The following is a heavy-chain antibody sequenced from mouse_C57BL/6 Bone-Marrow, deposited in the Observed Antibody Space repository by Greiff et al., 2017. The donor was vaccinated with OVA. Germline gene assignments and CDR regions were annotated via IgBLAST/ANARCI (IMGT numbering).Heavy chain of an antibody. CDR3: TTRDYDGAWFAY. J-gene: IGHJ3*01. Sequence: EVQRVESGAELVRPGASVKLSCTASGFNIKDDYMHWVQQRPEQGLEWIGWIDPENGDTESASKFPGKATITADTSSNTAYLQLSSLTSEDTAVYYCTTRDYDGAWFAYWGQGTLVTVSA. CDR2: IDPENGDT. CDR1: GFNIKDDY. D-gene: IGHD2-4*01. V-gene: IGHV14-4*01.